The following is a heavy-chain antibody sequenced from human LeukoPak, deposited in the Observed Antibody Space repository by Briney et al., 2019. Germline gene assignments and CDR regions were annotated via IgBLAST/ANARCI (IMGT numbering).Heavy chain of an antibody. J-gene: IGHJ6*03. D-gene: IGHD3-3*01. CDR3: AKHDTVFGAAHFYMDV. V-gene: IGHV4-4*09. Sequence: SETLSLTRAVSGGSINTYYWSWIRQPPGKGLEWVGYIYSTGNTNYNPSLKGRVTISLDTSKNQFSLNLSSVTAADTAVYYCAKHDTVFGAAHFYMDVWGKGTTVTVSS. CDR2: IYSTGNT. CDR1: GGSINTYY.